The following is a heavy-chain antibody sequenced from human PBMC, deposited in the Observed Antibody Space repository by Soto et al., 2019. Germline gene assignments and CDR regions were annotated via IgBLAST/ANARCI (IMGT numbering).Heavy chain of an antibody. CDR2: ISSSSSYI. V-gene: IGHV3-21*01. CDR1: GFTFSSYS. Sequence: PGGSLRLSXAASGFTFSSYSMNWVRQAPGKGLEWVSSISSSSSYIYYADSVKGRFTISRDNAKNSLYLQMNSLRAEDTAVYYCARGRQLWADAFDIWGQGTMVTVSS. J-gene: IGHJ3*02. D-gene: IGHD5-18*01. CDR3: ARGRQLWADAFDI.